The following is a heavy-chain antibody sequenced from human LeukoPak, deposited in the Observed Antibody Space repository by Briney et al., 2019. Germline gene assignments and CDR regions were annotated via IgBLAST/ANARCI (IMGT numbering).Heavy chain of an antibody. CDR1: GGTFSSYA. D-gene: IGHD6-13*01. V-gene: IGHV1-69*06. Sequence: SVKVSCKASGGTFSSYAISWVRQAPGQGLEWMGGIIPIFGTANYAQKFQGRVTITADKSTSTAYMELSSLRSEDTAVYYCARLSRAAARHNWFNPWGQGTLVTVSS. CDR3: ARLSRAAARHNWFNP. J-gene: IGHJ5*02. CDR2: IIPIFGTA.